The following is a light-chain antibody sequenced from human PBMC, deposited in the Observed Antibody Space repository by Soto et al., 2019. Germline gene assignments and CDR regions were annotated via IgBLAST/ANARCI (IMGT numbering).Light chain of an antibody. Sequence: DIQMTQSPSSVSASVGDRVTITCRASQDISSWLAWYQQKPGKAPKLPIYAASSLQHGVPSRFSGSGSGTDFTLTISSLQPEDFASYYCQQASSFPLAFGGGTKVDIK. J-gene: IGKJ4*01. CDR3: QQASSFPLA. V-gene: IGKV1-12*01. CDR2: AAS. CDR1: QDISSW.